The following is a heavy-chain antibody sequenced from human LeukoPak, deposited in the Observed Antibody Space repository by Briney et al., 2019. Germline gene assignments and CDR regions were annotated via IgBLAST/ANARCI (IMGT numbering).Heavy chain of an antibody. CDR2: MNPNSGNT. CDR3: ARGDLYYYYMDV. V-gene: IGHV1-8*02. J-gene: IGHJ6*03. CDR1: GYTFTSYD. Sequence: GSVKVSCKASGYTFTSYDINWVRQATGQGLEWMGWMNPNSGNTGYAQKFQGRVTMTRNTSISTAYMELSSLRSEDTAVYYCARGDLYYYYMDVWGKGTTVTISS.